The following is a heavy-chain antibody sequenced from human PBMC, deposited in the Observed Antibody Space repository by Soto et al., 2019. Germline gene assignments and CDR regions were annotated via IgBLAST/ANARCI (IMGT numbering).Heavy chain of an antibody. CDR2: ISGSGGST. V-gene: IGHV3-23*01. CDR1: GFTFSSYA. J-gene: IGHJ4*02. Sequence: GGSLRLSCAASGFTFSSYAMSWVRQAPGKGLEWVSAISGSGGSTYYADSVKGRFTISRDNSKNTLYLQMNSLRAEDTAVYYCAKVPYYYDSSAPGPIDYWGQGTLVTVSS. D-gene: IGHD3-22*01. CDR3: AKVPYYYDSSAPGPIDY.